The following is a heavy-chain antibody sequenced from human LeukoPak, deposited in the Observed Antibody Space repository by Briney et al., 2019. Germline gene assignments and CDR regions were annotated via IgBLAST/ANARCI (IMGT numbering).Heavy chain of an antibody. D-gene: IGHD1-1*01. CDR1: GFTFSTYA. V-gene: IGHV3-23*01. CDR3: AKDQETTSYFDH. Sequence: PGGSLILSCAASGFTFSTYAMGWVRQAPGKGLEWVSVISGSGASTYYADPVKGRFTISRDNSKNTLYLQMNSLRAEDTAVYYCAKDQETTSYFDHWGQGTLVTVSS. CDR2: ISGSGAST. J-gene: IGHJ4*02.